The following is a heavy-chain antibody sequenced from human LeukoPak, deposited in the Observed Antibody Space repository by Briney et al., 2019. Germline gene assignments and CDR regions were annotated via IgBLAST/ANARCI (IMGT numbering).Heavy chain of an antibody. J-gene: IGHJ4*02. D-gene: IGHD3-3*01. V-gene: IGHV3-21*06. CDR2: IPGNSRYI. CDR1: GFTFSTYS. CDR3: ARGGAFGVDRNDY. Sequence: NAGGSLRLSCAASGFTFSTYSMTWVRQAPGKGLEWVSSIPGNSRYIYYADSVKGRFTISRDNAKNSLFLQMSSLTAEDTAVYYCARGGAFGVDRNDYWGQRTLVPVSS.